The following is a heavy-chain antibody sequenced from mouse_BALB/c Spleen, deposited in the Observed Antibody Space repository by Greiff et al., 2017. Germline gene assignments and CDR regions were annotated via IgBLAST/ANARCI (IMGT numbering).Heavy chain of an antibody. CDR3: ARSNLRGYFDY. CDR1: GFSLTSYG. CDR2: IWSGGST. J-gene: IGHJ2*01. D-gene: IGHD1-1*01. Sequence: QVQLQQSGPGLVQPSQSLSITCTVSGFSLTSYGVHWVRQSPGKGLEWLGVIWSGGSTDYNAAFISRLSISKDNSKSQVFFKMNSLQANDTAIYYCARSNLRGYFDYWGQGTTLTVSS. V-gene: IGHV2-2*02.